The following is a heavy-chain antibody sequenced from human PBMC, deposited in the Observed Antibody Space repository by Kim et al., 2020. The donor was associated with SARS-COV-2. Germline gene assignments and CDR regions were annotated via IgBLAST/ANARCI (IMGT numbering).Heavy chain of an antibody. CDR2: ISGSGGST. J-gene: IGHJ6*02. CDR1: GFTFSSYA. CDR3: AKVLSYYYYYGMDV. V-gene: IGHV3-23*01. Sequence: GGSLRLSCVASGFTFSSYAVNWVRQASGKGLEWVSAISGSGGSTYYADSVKGRFTISRDNSKNTLYLQMNSLRAEVTALYYCAKVLSYYYYYGMDVWGQGTTVTVSS. D-gene: IGHD3-3*01.